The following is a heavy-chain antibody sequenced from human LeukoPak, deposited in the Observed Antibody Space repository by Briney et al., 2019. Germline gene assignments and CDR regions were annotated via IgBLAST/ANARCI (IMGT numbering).Heavy chain of an antibody. D-gene: IGHD2-2*01. V-gene: IGHV3-30*18. Sequence: GGSLRLSCAASGFTFSSYGMHWVRQAPGKGLEWVAVISYDGSNKYYADSVKGRFTISRDNSKNTLYLQMNSLRAEDTAVYYCAKEGVVVPADLYYYYYYMDVWGKGTTVTVSS. J-gene: IGHJ6*03. CDR3: AKEGVVVPADLYYYYYYMDV. CDR2: ISYDGSNK. CDR1: GFTFSSYG.